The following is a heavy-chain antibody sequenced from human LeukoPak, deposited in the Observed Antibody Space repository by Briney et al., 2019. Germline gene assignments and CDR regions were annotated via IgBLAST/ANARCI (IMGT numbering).Heavy chain of an antibody. CDR3: VNGRYDWRMYFDI. V-gene: IGHV3-74*03. CDR2: IKFDGSLA. J-gene: IGHJ2*01. D-gene: IGHD3-16*01. CDR1: GLTFSTYW. Sequence: PGGSLRLSCKASGLTFSTYWIHWVRQGPGKGLVWVSQIKFDGSLAAYADSVKGRFTISRDHAKNTLYLQMNSLETDDRAVFYLVNGRYDWRMYFDIWGRGTLVTVSS.